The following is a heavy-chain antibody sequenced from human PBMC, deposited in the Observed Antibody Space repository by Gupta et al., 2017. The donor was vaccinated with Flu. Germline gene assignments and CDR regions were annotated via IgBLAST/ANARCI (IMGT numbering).Heavy chain of an antibody. CDR3: ARVQYYAGGHIDQ. CDR2: IGASSRAT. J-gene: IGHJ4*02. D-gene: IGHD3-10*01. V-gene: IGHV3-23*01. Sequence: ASGFTFSTFAMGWVRKAPGKGLEGLSTIGASSRATYHADSVKGRITISRDNSNNTLYLQMNSLRAEDTAVYYCARVQYYAGGHIDQWGQGTLVTVSS. CDR1: GFTFSTFA.